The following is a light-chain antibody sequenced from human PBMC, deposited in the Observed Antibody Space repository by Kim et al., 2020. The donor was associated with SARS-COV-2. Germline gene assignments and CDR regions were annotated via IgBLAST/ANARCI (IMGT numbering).Light chain of an antibody. CDR1: SSDVGGYNY. CDR3: SSYTSSSTPYV. Sequence: QSITISCTRTSSDVGGYNYVSWYQQHPGKAPKLMIYDVSNRPSGVSNRFSCSKSGNTASLTISGLQAEDEADYYCSSYTSSSTPYVFGTGTKVTVL. CDR2: DVS. V-gene: IGLV2-14*03. J-gene: IGLJ1*01.